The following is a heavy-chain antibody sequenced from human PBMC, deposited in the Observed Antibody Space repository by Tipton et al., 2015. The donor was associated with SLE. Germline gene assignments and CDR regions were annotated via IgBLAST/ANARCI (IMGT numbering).Heavy chain of an antibody. CDR2: INHSGST. D-gene: IGHD3-10*01. Sequence: TLSLTCAVSGYSISSGYYWSWIRQPPGKGLEWIGEINHSGSTNYNPSLKSRVTISVDTSKNQFSLKLSSVTAADTAVYYCARGWAARLLWFGESKGHFDYWGQGTLVTVSS. V-gene: IGHV4-34*01. CDR3: ARGWAARLLWFGESKGHFDY. CDR1: GYSISSGYY. J-gene: IGHJ4*02.